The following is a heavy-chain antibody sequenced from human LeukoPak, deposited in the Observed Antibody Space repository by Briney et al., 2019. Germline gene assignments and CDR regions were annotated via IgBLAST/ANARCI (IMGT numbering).Heavy chain of an antibody. CDR3: ARSGGNRGYYFDY. V-gene: IGHV3-33*01. J-gene: IGHJ4*02. CDR1: GFTFSSYG. Sequence: PGGSLRLSCAASGFTFSSYGMHWVRQAPGKGLEWVAVIWYDGSNKYYADSVKGRFTNSRDNSKNTLYLQMNSLRAEDTAVYYCARSGGNRGYYFDYWGQGTLVTVSS. CDR2: IWYDGSNK. D-gene: IGHD4-23*01.